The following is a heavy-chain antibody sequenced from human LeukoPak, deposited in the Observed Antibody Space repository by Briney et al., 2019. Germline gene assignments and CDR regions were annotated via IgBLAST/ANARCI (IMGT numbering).Heavy chain of an antibody. D-gene: IGHD2-2*02. V-gene: IGHV3-23*01. J-gene: IGHJ4*02. CDR2: ISGSGDST. CDR3: EKARSNSFSSCYNY. Sequence: GGSLRLSCAASGFTFSSYAMNWVRQAPGKGLEWVSVISGSGDSTNYEDSVKGRFTISRDNSKNMLNLQMSGLRAEDTAVYYCEKARSNSFSSCYNYWGQGTLVTVSS. CDR1: GFTFSSYA.